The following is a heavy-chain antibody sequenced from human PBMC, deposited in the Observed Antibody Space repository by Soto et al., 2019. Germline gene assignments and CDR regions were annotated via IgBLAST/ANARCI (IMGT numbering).Heavy chain of an antibody. V-gene: IGHV2-5*02. CDR3: AHRPNSGYDNINNWFDP. Sequence: QITLKESGPTLVKPTQSLTLTCTFSGFALSTSGVGVGWIRKPPGKALEWLALIYWDDDKRYSPSLKSRLTITKDTSKNQVVRTMTNMDPVDTAKYYGAHRPNSGYDNINNWFDPWGQGTLVTVSS. D-gene: IGHD5-12*01. J-gene: IGHJ5*02. CDR2: IYWDDDK. CDR1: GFALSTSGVG.